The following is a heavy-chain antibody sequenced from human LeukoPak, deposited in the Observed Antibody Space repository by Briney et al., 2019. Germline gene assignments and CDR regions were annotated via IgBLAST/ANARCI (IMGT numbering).Heavy chain of an antibody. J-gene: IGHJ5*02. V-gene: IGHV1-8*01. CDR3: ARKGYSSSWYFVFNDDGVSWFDP. CDR2: MNPNSGNT. CDR1: GYTFTSYD. Sequence: ASVKVSCKASGYTFTSYDINWVRQATGQGLEWMGWMNPNSGNTGYAQKFQGRVTMTRNTSISTAYMELSSLRSEDTAVYYCARKGYSSSWYFVFNDDGVSWFDPWGQRTLVTVSS. D-gene: IGHD6-13*01.